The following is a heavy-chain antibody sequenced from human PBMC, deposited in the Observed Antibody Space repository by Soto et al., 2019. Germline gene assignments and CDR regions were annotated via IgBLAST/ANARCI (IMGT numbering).Heavy chain of an antibody. V-gene: IGHV3-21*01. CDR2: ISSSSSYI. CDR3: ARPQLVAGFHY. CDR1: GFTFSSYS. D-gene: IGHD2-15*01. J-gene: IGHJ4*02. Sequence: GGSLRVSCAASGFTFSSYSMNWVRQAPGKGLEWVSSISSSSSYIYYADSVKGRFTISRDNAKNSLYLQMNSLRAEDTAVYYCARPQLVAGFHYWGQGTLVTVSS.